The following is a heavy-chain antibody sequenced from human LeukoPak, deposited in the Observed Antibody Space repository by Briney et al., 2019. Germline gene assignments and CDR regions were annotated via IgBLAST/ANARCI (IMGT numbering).Heavy chain of an antibody. Sequence: ASVKVSCKASGYTFTGYYMHWVRQAPGQGLEWMGIINPSGGSTSYAQKFQGRVTMTRDMSTSTVYMELSNLRSEDTAVYYCARDQSGEWELLSGWWFDPWGQGTLVTVSS. CDR1: GYTFTGYY. D-gene: IGHD1-26*01. J-gene: IGHJ5*02. V-gene: IGHV1-46*01. CDR3: ARDQSGEWELLSGWWFDP. CDR2: INPSGGST.